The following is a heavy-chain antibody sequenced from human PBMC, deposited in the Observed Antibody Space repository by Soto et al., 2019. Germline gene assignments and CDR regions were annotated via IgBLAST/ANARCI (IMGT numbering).Heavy chain of an antibody. J-gene: IGHJ4*02. D-gene: IGHD3-22*01. Sequence: PGGSLRLSCAASGFTFSSYAMHWVRQAPGKGLEWVAVISYDGSNKYYAGSVKGRFTISRDNSKNTLYLQMNSLRAEDTAVYYCARSDYYDSSGYYPLGRPFDYWGQGTLVTVSS. CDR1: GFTFSSYA. CDR2: ISYDGSNK. CDR3: ARSDYYDSSGYYPLGRPFDY. V-gene: IGHV3-30-3*01.